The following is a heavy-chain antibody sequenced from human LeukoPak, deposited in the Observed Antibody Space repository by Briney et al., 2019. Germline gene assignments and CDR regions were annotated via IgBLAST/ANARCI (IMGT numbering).Heavy chain of an antibody. CDR2: IDPSDSYT. J-gene: IGHJ4*02. D-gene: IGHD2-2*01. V-gene: IGHV5-10-1*01. CDR3: ARHVHRYCSSTSCLPLDY. Sequence: GESLKISCKGSGYSFTSYRISWVRQMPGKGLEWMGRIDPSDSYTNYSPSFQGHVTISADKSISTAYLQWSSLKASDTAMYYCARHVHRYCSSTSCLPLDYWGQGTLVTVSS. CDR1: GYSFTSYR.